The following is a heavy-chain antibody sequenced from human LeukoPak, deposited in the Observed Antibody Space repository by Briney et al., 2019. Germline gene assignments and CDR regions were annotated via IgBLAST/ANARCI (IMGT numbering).Heavy chain of an antibody. CDR3: ARGYDFWSGYRLSPSPSPDYYYYMDV. CDR1: GGSISSYY. V-gene: IGHV4-4*07. CDR2: IYTSGST. Sequence: SETLSLTCTVSGGSISSYYWSWIRQPAGKGLEWIGRIYTSGSTNYNPSLKSRVTMSVDTSKNQFSLKLSSVTAADTAVYYCARGYDFWSGYRLSPSPSPDYYYYMDVWGKGTTVTVSS. D-gene: IGHD3-3*01. J-gene: IGHJ6*03.